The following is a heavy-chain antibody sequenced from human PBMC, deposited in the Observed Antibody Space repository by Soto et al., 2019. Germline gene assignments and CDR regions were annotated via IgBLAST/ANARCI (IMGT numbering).Heavy chain of an antibody. V-gene: IGHV4-59*08. D-gene: IGHD3-10*01. Sequence: PSETLSLTCTVSGGSISSYYWSWIRQPPGKGLEWIGYIYYSGSTNYNPSLKSRVTISVDTSKNQFSLKLSSVTAADTAVYYCASLWFGEWAAWFDPWGQGTLVTVSS. CDR3: ASLWFGEWAAWFDP. J-gene: IGHJ5*02. CDR1: GGSISSYY. CDR2: IYYSGST.